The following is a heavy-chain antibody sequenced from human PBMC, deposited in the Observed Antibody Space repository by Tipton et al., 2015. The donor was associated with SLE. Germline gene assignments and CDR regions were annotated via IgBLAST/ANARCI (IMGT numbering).Heavy chain of an antibody. Sequence: TLSLTCTVSGGSISSYYWSWIRQPPGKGLEWIGYIYYSGSTNYNPSPKRRVTISVDTSKNQFSLKLSSVTAADTAVYYCARYNVAPGAFDIWGQGTMVTVSS. CDR2: IYYSGST. D-gene: IGHD1-14*01. CDR3: ARYNVAPGAFDI. CDR1: GGSISSYY. V-gene: IGHV4-59*07. J-gene: IGHJ3*02.